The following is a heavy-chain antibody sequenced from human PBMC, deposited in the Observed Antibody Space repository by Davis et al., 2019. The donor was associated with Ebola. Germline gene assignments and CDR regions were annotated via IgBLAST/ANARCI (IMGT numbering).Heavy chain of an antibody. CDR2: IYSGGTT. Sequence: GGSLRPSCAASGFSVSSNYMSWVRQAPGKGLEWVSVIYSGGTTYYADSVKGRFTISRDNSKNTLNLQMNSLRAEDTAVYHCARAVQGVAATVPYYYYGMDVWGQGTTVTVSS. J-gene: IGHJ6*02. CDR3: ARAVQGVAATVPYYYYGMDV. D-gene: IGHD6-25*01. CDR1: GFSVSSNY. V-gene: IGHV3-53*01.